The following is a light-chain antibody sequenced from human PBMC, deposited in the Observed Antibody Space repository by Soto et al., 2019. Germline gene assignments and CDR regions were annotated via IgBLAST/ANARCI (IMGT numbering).Light chain of an antibody. CDR2: EVS. J-gene: IGLJ2*01. Sequence: QSALTQPASVSGSPGLPITISCTGTSSDVGGYNFVSWYQQYPGKAPKLVIYEVSIRPPGVSNRFSGSKSGNTASLTISGLQAEDEADYYCSSYRDANTVVFGGGTKFTVL. V-gene: IGLV2-14*01. CDR1: SSDVGGYNF. CDR3: SSYRDANTVV.